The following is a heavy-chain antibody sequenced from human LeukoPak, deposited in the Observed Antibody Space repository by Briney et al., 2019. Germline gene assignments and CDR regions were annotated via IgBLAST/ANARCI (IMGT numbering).Heavy chain of an antibody. V-gene: IGHV4-39*01. D-gene: IGHD6-13*01. Sequence: SETLSLTCSVSGGSISNADYYWGWIRPAPGKGLEWIGSMFYGGTNHYNPSLKSRATISVDTSKNQFSLKLTSVTAADAATYYCARQLPTAAADTRGYFDYWGQGAVVTVSS. CDR1: GGSISNADYY. CDR2: MFYGGTN. J-gene: IGHJ4*01. CDR3: ARQLPTAAADTRGYFDY.